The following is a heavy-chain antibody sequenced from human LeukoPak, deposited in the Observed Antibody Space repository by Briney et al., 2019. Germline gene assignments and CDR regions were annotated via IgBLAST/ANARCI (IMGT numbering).Heavy chain of an antibody. CDR3: ARFGHCSSTSCYYYYYYGMDV. J-gene: IGHJ6*02. Sequence: GGSLKLSCAASGFTLSSYAMHWVRQAPSQGLEWVAVILYDGSNKYYGDSVKGRITISRNKSKNTPYLQKNNLRAEDTAVYYCARFGHCSSTSCYYYYYYGMDVWGQGIRSASP. CDR1: GFTLSSYA. CDR2: ILYDGSNK. D-gene: IGHD2-2*01. V-gene: IGHV3-30*14.